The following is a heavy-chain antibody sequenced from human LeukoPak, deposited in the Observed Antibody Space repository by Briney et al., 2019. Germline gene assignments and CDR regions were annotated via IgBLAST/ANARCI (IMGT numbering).Heavy chain of an antibody. J-gene: IGHJ4*02. V-gene: IGHV3-66*01. CDR1: GFTVTSNH. CDR3: ARDSSSCYFDY. Sequence: QSGGSLRLSCAASGFTVTSNHMNWVRQAPGKGLEWVSIIYTGGTTHYADSLKDRFTISRDDSINTLYLQMNSLRAEDTAVYYCARDSSSCYFDYWGQGTLVTVSS. D-gene: IGHD6-6*01. CDR2: IYTGGTT.